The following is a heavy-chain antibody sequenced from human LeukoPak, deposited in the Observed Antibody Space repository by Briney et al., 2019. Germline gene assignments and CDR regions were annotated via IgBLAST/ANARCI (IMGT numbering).Heavy chain of an antibody. CDR3: ARVVSGDYERWLDP. V-gene: IGHV4-59*01. Sequence: SETLSLTCTVSGGSISSYYWSWIRQPPGKGLEWIGYIYYSGSTNYNPSLKSRVTISVDTSKNQFSLKLSSVTAADTAVYYCARVVSGDYERWLDPWGQGTLVTVSS. CDR1: GGSISSYY. CDR2: IYYSGST. J-gene: IGHJ5*02. D-gene: IGHD4-17*01.